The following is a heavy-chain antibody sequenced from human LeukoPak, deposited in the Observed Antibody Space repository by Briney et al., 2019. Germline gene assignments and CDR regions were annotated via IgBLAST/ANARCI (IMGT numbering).Heavy chain of an antibody. J-gene: IGHJ4*02. CDR2: VYTSGST. CDR1: GASISSYF. CDR3: ARKDGDY. Sequence: SETLSLTCTVSGASISSYFWTWIRQPAGKGLEWIGRVYTSGSTDYNPSLKSRVTMSLDTSRNQFSLKLATVTAADTAVYYCARKDGDYWGQGTLVTVSS. V-gene: IGHV4-4*07.